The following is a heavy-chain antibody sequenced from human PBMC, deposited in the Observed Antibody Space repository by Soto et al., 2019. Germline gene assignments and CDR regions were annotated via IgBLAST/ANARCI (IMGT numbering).Heavy chain of an antibody. CDR3: AKDGLGKVVVSHYDS. CDR1: GFTFGDYA. V-gene: IGHV3-9*01. J-gene: IGHJ4*02. CDR2: IGLNSGDI. Sequence: EGRLVESGGGLVQPGRSLRLSCAASGFTFGDYAMHWVRQAPGKGLEWVSGIGLNSGDIGYADSVKGRFIISRDNAKNSLYLLMNSLRAEDTAFYYCAKDGLGKVVVSHYDSWGRGTLVTVSS. D-gene: IGHD3-16*02.